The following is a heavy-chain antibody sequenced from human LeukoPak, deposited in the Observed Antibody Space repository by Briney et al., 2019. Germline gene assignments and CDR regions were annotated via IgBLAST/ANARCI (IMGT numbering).Heavy chain of an antibody. V-gene: IGHV4-59*01. CDR2: ISSSGST. CDR1: DDSINSYH. Sequence: SETLSLTCTVSDDSINSYHWSWMRQPPGKGLEWIGYISSSGSTSYNPSLKSRVTISVDTSKNQFSLKLSSLTAADTAVYYCARVGRGDHTWGSYYCDHWGQGTLVTVSS. D-gene: IGHD3-16*01. J-gene: IGHJ4*02. CDR3: ARVGRGDHTWGSYYCDH.